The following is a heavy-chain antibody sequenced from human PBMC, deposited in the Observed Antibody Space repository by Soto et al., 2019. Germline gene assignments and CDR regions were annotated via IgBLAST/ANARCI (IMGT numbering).Heavy chain of an antibody. CDR2: TYYRSKRYN. CDR3: ASGETTVTLVFDY. Sequence: KQSQTLSLTCAISGDSVSSNSAAWNWIRQSPSRGLEWLGRTYYRSKRYNDYGVSVKSRITINPDTSKNQFSLQLNSVTPEDTAVYYCASGETTVTLVFDYWGQGTLVTVSS. V-gene: IGHV6-1*01. D-gene: IGHD4-17*01. J-gene: IGHJ4*02. CDR1: GDSVSSNSAA.